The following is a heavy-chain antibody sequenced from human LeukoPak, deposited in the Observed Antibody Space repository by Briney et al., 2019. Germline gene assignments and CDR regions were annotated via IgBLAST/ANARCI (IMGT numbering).Heavy chain of an antibody. V-gene: IGHV3-48*01. Sequence: PGGSLRLFCAASGFTFSSYSMNWVRQAPGKGLEWVSYISSSSSTIYYADSVKGRFTISRDNAKNSLYLQMNSLRAEDTAVYYCARIAVAGLFDYWGQGTLVTVSS. CDR2: ISSSSSTI. D-gene: IGHD6-19*01. J-gene: IGHJ4*02. CDR3: ARIAVAGLFDY. CDR1: GFTFSSYS.